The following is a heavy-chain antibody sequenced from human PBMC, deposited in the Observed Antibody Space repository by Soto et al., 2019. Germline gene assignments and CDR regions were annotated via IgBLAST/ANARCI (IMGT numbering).Heavy chain of an antibody. Sequence: GAEGKLSCKASAYSFPSYGISWVRQAPGQGLEWMGWISAYNGNTNYAQKFQGRVTMTTDTSTSTAYMELRSLRSEDTAVYYCALFEGASQPLPDHWGQGTQVTVSS. CDR3: ALFEGASQPLPDH. CDR2: ISAYNGNT. V-gene: IGHV1-18*01. J-gene: IGHJ4*02. CDR1: AYSFPSYG.